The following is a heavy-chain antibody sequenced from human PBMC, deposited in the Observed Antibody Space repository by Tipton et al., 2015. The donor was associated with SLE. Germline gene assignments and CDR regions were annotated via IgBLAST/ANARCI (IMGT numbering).Heavy chain of an antibody. J-gene: IGHJ5*01. D-gene: IGHD3-10*02. V-gene: IGHV4-39*07. CDR3: ASMFGDARTNWFHS. CDR2: IYYSGSS. CDR1: GGSISSSSYY. Sequence: TLSLTCTVSGGSISSSSYYWGWIRQPPGKGLEWIGRIYYSGSSYYNPSLKSRVTISVDTSKNQFSLKLSSVTAADTAVYFCASMFGDARTNWFHSWGQGTLVTVSS.